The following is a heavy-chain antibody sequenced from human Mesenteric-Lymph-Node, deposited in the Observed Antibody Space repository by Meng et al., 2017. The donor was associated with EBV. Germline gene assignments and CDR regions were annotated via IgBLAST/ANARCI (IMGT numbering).Heavy chain of an antibody. CDR2: IYHSGRT. V-gene: IGHV4-4*02. CDR3: ARVTVTGGYYVDY. CDR1: VGSITSSNC. D-gene: IGHD4-17*01. Sequence: HGRLQQWGARLLNPSASLSPACAVSVGSITSSNCGSSVRQPPGKGLEWIGEIYHSGRTSYIPSHQSRVSLSVDKSKSHSSLNLSSVTAADTAVYYCARVTVTGGYYVDYWGQGSLVTVSS. J-gene: IGHJ4*02.